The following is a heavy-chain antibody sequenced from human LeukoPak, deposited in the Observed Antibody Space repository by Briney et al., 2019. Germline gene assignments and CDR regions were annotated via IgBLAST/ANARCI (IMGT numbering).Heavy chain of an antibody. V-gene: IGHV3-21*01. CDR3: ARDGAAADFDY. J-gene: IGHJ4*02. CDR1: GFTFSSYS. CDR2: ISSSSSYI. D-gene: IGHD6-13*01. Sequence: PGGSLRLSCAASGFTFSSYSMHWVRQAPGKGLEWVSSISSSSSYIYYADSVKDRFTISRDNAKNSLYLQMNSLRAADTAVYYCARDGAAADFDYWGQGTLVTVSS.